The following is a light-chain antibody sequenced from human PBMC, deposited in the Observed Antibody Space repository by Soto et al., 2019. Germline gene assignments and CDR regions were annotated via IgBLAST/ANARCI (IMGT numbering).Light chain of an antibody. V-gene: IGLV1-40*01. J-gene: IGLJ1*01. CDR2: VNN. Sequence: QSVLTQPRSVAGDPGQRVTISCTGSSSNIGAGYDVHWYQQLPGTAPKLLIYVNNNRPSGVPDRFSGSKSGTSASLAITGLQAEDEADYYCQSYDSSLSGYVFGTGTKLTVL. CDR1: SSNIGAGYD. CDR3: QSYDSSLSGYV.